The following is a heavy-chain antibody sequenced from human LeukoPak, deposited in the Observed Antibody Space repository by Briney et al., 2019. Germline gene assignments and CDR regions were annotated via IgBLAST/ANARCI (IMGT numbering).Heavy chain of an antibody. CDR2: ISGRVGST. J-gene: IGHJ3*02. CDR1: GFTFSSYA. CDR3: AKDRRRIRFLESFDAFDI. V-gene: IGHV3-23*01. D-gene: IGHD3-3*01. Sequence: GGSMRLSWAASGFTFSSYAMSWVRQVPGKVLEWVSAISGRVGSTYYAGSVKGRFSISRDNSKNTPYLQMNSLRAEDTSVYYCAKDRRRIRFLESFDAFDIWGQGTMVTVSS.